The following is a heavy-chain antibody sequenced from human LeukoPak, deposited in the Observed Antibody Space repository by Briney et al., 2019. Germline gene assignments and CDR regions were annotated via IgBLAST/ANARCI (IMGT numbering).Heavy chain of an antibody. J-gene: IGHJ4*02. D-gene: IGHD6-13*01. CDR1: GFGFGRNY. V-gene: IGHV3-53*01. CDR3: ARVPGYS. CDR2: IYSGGAT. Sequence: PGGSLRLSCAASGFGFGRNYMTWVRQAPGKGLEWVSFIYSGGATYYADSVRGRFTISRDSSKNTLYLQMNSLRVEDTAVYYCARVPGYSWGQGTLVTVSS.